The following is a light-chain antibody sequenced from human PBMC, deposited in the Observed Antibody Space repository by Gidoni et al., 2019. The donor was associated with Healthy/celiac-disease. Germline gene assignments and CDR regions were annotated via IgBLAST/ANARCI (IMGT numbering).Light chain of an antibody. CDR3: QQYNNWPLLFT. V-gene: IGKV3-15*01. Sequence: EIVMTQSPATLSVSHGERATLSCRASQSVSSNLAWYQHKPGQAPRLLIYGASTRATGIPARFSGSGSGTEFTLTISSLQSEDFAVYYCQQYNNWPLLFTFGPGTKVDIK. CDR2: GAS. J-gene: IGKJ3*01. CDR1: QSVSSN.